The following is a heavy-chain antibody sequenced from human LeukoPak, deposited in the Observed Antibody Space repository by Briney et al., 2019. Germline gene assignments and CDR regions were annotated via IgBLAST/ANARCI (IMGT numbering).Heavy chain of an antibody. Sequence: KYGESLKISCKGSGYSFTSYWIGWVRQMPGKGLEWMGIIYPGDSDTRYSPSFQGQVTISADKSISTAYLQWSSLKASDTAMYYCARPGYSGYDNGGFDYWGQGTLVTVSS. J-gene: IGHJ4*02. CDR1: GYSFTSYW. D-gene: IGHD5-12*01. V-gene: IGHV5-51*01. CDR2: IYPGDSDT. CDR3: ARPGYSGYDNGGFDY.